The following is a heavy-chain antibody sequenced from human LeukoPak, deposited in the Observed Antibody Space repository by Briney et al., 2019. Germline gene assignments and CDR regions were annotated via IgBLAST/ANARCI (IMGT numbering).Heavy chain of an antibody. Sequence: NPSETLSLTCTVSGGSISSGNYYWSWIRQPAGKGLEWIGYIYYSGSTNYNPSLKSRVTISVDTSKNQFSLKLSSVTAADTAVYYCARAEGYSSGWYPSYYFDYWGQGTLVTVSS. D-gene: IGHD6-19*01. CDR2: IYYSGST. V-gene: IGHV4-61*10. CDR1: GGSISSGNYY. CDR3: ARAEGYSSGWYPSYYFDY. J-gene: IGHJ4*02.